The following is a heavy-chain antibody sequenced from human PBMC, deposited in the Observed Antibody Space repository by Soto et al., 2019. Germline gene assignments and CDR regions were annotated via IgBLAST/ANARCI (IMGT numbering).Heavy chain of an antibody. CDR1: GFTFGNYW. J-gene: IGHJ6*02. V-gene: IGHV3-74*01. CDR2: ISSDGSTT. CDR3: TRSLGSGRGSYGMDV. D-gene: IGHD3-10*01. Sequence: EVQLVESGGGLVQPGGSLRLSCAASGFTFGNYWMHWVRQDPVKGLVWVSRISSDGSTTTTYADSVKGRFTISRDNARXTLWRQMNSLTADDPAVYYCTRSLGSGRGSYGMDVWGQGTTVTVSS.